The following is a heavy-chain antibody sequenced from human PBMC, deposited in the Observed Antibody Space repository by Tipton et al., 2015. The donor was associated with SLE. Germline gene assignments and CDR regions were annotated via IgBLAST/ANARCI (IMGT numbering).Heavy chain of an antibody. CDR2: IFYTGRT. CDR1: GGSVNYYY. V-gene: IGHV4-59*02. CDR3: VKYEATESVFDL. J-gene: IGHJ4*02. Sequence: TLSLTCTVSGGSVNYYYWSWVRQFPGKGLDWVGYIFYTGRTKYNPSLKSRVTIAIDTSENQFSLRLTSVTAADTAVYYCVKYEATESVFDLWGQGALVTVSP. D-gene: IGHD1-14*01.